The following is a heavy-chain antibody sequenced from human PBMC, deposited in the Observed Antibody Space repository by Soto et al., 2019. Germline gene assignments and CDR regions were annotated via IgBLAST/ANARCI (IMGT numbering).Heavy chain of an antibody. J-gene: IGHJ5*01. Sequence: SETLSLTCTVSGDTSTSYYWGWIRQAPGKGLEWIGHIHNSGTSTHNPSLNGRVTISIDMSKKQFSLELTSLTSADTAVYYCARDFYDSVGYTWFDSWSQGTLVTVSS. CDR3: ARDFYDSVGYTWFDS. D-gene: IGHD3-22*01. CDR1: GDTSTSYY. V-gene: IGHV4-59*01. CDR2: IHNSGTS.